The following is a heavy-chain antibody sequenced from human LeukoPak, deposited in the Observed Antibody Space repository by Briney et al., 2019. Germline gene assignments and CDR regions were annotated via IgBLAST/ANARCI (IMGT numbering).Heavy chain of an antibody. V-gene: IGHV3-23*01. J-gene: IGHJ6*03. Sequence: GGSLRLSCAASGFTFSSYAMSWVRQAPGKGLEWVSTFSGSGGNTYYADSVKGRFTISRDNSKNTLYLQMNSLRAEDTAVYYCANLPPLRGYYGSGDYMDVWGKGTTVTISS. D-gene: IGHD3-10*01. CDR2: FSGSGGNT. CDR3: ANLPPLRGYYGSGDYMDV. CDR1: GFTFSSYA.